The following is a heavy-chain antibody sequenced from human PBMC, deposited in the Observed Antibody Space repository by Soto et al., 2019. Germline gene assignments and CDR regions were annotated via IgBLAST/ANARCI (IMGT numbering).Heavy chain of an antibody. V-gene: IGHV4-31*03. D-gene: IGHD3-10*01. Sequence: SETLSLTCTVSGGFISSGGYYWSWIRQHPGKGLEWIGYIYYSGGTYYNPSLKSRVTISVDTSENQFSLKPSSVTAADTAVHYCAGGSGSYYRLWGQGTLVTVSS. CDR1: GGFISSGGYY. CDR3: AGGSGSYYRL. CDR2: IYYSGGT. J-gene: IGHJ4*02.